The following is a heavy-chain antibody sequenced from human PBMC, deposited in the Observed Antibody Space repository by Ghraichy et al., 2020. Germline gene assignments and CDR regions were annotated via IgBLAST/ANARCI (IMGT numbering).Heavy chain of an antibody. CDR3: ARDDDGYKEDAFDI. CDR2: IKQDGSEK. V-gene: IGHV3-7*03. D-gene: IGHD5-24*01. CDR1: GFTFSSYW. Sequence: LSLTCAASGFTFSSYWMSWVRQAPGKGLEWVANIKQDGSEKYYVDSVKGRFTISRDNAKNSLYLQMNSLRAEDTAVYYCARDDDGYKEDAFDIWGQGTMVTVSS. J-gene: IGHJ3*02.